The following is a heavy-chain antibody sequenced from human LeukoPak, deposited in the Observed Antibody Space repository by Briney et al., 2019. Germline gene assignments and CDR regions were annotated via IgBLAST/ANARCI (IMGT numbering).Heavy chain of an antibody. J-gene: IGHJ4*02. D-gene: IGHD6-6*01. V-gene: IGHV4-61*02. CDR1: GGSTSSGSYY. Sequence: SETLSLTCTVSGGSTSSGSYYWSWIRQPAGKGLEWIGRIYTSGSTNYNPSLKSRVTISVDTSKNQFSLKLSSVTAADTAVYYCARSPRRIAARSYYFDYWGQGTLVTVSS. CDR2: IYTSGST. CDR3: ARSPRRIAARSYYFDY.